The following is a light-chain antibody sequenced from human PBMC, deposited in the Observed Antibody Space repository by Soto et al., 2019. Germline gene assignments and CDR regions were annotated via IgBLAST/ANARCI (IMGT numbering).Light chain of an antibody. CDR2: ENN. CDR1: SSNIGNNY. J-gene: IGLJ1*01. CDR3: GTWDSSLSVHYV. Sequence: QSVLTQPPSVSAAPGHKVTISCSGSSSNIGNNYVSWYQQLPGTAPKLLIYENNKRPSGIPDRFSGSKSGTSATLGITGLQTGDEADYYCGTWDSSLSVHYVFGTGTKVTVL. V-gene: IGLV1-51*02.